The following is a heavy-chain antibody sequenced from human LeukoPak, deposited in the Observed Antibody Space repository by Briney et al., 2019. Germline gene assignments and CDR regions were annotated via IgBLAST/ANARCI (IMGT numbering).Heavy chain of an antibody. V-gene: IGHV3-30*04. CDR2: ISYDGSNK. CDR1: GFTFSSYA. CDR3: ARGIRAAVAGTAFDY. Sequence: GRSLRLSCAASGFTFSSYAMLWVRQAPGKGLEWVAVISYDGSNKYYADSVKGRFTISRDNSKNTLYLQMNSLRAEDTAVYYCARGIRAAVAGTAFDYWGQGTLVTVSS. D-gene: IGHD6-19*01. J-gene: IGHJ4*02.